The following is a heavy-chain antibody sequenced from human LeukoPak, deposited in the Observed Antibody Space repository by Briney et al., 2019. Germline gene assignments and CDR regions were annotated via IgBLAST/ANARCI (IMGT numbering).Heavy chain of an antibody. CDR1: GGSISSYY. CDR3: GKYGGSGWVIDY. D-gene: IGHD6-19*01. CDR2: IYYSGST. V-gene: IGHV4-59*08. J-gene: IGHJ4*02. Sequence: PSETLSLTCTVSGGSISSYYWNWIRQPPGKGLEWIGYIYYSGSTSYNPSLKSRVTISVDTSKNQFSLKLSSVTAADTAVYFCGKYGGSGWVIDYWGQGTLVTVSS.